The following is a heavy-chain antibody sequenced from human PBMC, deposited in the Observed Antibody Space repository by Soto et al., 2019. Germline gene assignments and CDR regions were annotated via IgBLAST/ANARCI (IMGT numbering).Heavy chain of an antibody. D-gene: IGHD2-2*02. J-gene: IGHJ6*02. Sequence: GASVKVCCKASGYTFTSYGIRWVRQAPGQGLEWMGWISAYNGNTNYAQKLQGRVTMTTDTSTSTAYMELRSLRSDDTAVYYCARWDIVVVPAAIGPPDYGMDVWGQGTTVTVSS. V-gene: IGHV1-18*01. CDR1: GYTFTSYG. CDR3: ARWDIVVVPAAIGPPDYGMDV. CDR2: ISAYNGNT.